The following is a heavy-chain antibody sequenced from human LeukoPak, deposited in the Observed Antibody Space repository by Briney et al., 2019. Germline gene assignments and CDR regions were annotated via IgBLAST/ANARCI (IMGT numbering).Heavy chain of an antibody. V-gene: IGHV4-39*01. Sequence: SETLSLICTVSGGSISSSSYYWGWIRQPPGKGLEWIGSIYYSGSTYNNPSLKSRVTTSVDTSKNQFSLKLSSVTAADTAVYYCARTSYYDSSGYSHYAFDIWGQGTMVTVSS. CDR3: ARTSYYDSSGYSHYAFDI. CDR1: GGSISSSSYY. J-gene: IGHJ3*02. D-gene: IGHD3-22*01. CDR2: IYYSGST.